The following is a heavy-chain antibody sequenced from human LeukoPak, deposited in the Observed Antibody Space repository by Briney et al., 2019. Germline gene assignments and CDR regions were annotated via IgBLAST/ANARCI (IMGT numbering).Heavy chain of an antibody. CDR2: IYYSGST. CDR3: ARHYSSSWYSYYYYYMDV. Sequence: SETLSLTCTVSGGSISSSSYYWGWIRQPPGKGLEWIWSIYYSGSTYYNPSLKSRVTISVDTSKNQFSLKLSSVTAADTAVYYCARHYSSSWYSYYYYYMDVWGKGTTVTVSS. CDR1: GGSISSSSYY. D-gene: IGHD6-13*01. V-gene: IGHV4-39*01. J-gene: IGHJ6*03.